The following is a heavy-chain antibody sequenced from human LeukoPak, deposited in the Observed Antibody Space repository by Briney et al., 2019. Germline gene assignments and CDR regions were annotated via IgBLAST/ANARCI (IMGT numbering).Heavy chain of an antibody. D-gene: IGHD6-19*01. CDR3: ARIHSSGWYYYFDY. CDR2: IYYRGST. J-gene: IGHJ4*02. V-gene: IGHV4-59*08. CDR1: GGSISSYY. Sequence: PSETLSLTCTVSGGSISSYYWSWIRQPPGKGLEWIGYIYYRGSTNYNPSLKSRVTISVDTSKNQFSLKLSSVTAADTAVYYCARIHSSGWYYYFDYWGQGTLVTVSP.